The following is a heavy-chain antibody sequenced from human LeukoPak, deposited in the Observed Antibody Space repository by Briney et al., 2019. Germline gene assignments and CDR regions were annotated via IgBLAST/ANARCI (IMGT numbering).Heavy chain of an antibody. Sequence: ASVKVSCKASGYTCAGYGISWGRQAPGQGLEWMGWISAYNGNTNYAQKLQGRVTMTTDTSTSTAYMELRSLRSDDTAVYYCARLYYDILTGYYSADYWGQGTLVTVSS. CDR3: ARLYYDILTGYYSADY. J-gene: IGHJ4*02. CDR2: ISAYNGNT. V-gene: IGHV1-18*04. CDR1: GYTCAGYG. D-gene: IGHD3-9*01.